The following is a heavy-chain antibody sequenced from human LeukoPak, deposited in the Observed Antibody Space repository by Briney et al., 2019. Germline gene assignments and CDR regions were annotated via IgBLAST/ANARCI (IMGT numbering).Heavy chain of an antibody. CDR3: ARDSHSYVWGSYRYRWFDP. CDR2: ISGSGGST. Sequence: GGSLRLSCAASGFTFSSYAMSWVRQAPGKGLEWVSAISGSGGSTYYADSVKGRFTISRDNSKNTLCLQMNSLRAEDTAVYYCARDSHSYVWGSYRYRWFDPWGQGTLVTVSS. V-gene: IGHV3-23*01. J-gene: IGHJ5*02. CDR1: GFTFSSYA. D-gene: IGHD3-16*02.